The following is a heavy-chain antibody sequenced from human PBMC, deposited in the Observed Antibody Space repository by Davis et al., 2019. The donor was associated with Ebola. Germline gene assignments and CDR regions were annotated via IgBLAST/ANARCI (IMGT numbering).Heavy chain of an antibody. CDR2: IIAHNGNT. CDR3: ASRRTATKGYYYYGMEV. CDR1: GYRFPIYG. J-gene: IGHJ6*02. V-gene: IGHV1-18*01. D-gene: IGHD2-15*01. Sequence: ASVKVSCKASGYRFPIYGISWVRQAPGQGLEWMGWIIAHNGNTNFGQKFRGRVTMTTDTSTSTAYMELRSLRSDDTAVYYCASRRTATKGYYYYGMEVWGQGTTVTVSS.